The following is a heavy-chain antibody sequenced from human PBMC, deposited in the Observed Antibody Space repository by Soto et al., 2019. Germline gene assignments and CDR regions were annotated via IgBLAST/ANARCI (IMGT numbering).Heavy chain of an antibody. CDR3: ARDSSGYYYRYFDC. V-gene: IGHV6-1*01. D-gene: IGHD3-22*01. J-gene: IGHJ4*02. CDR1: GDSVSSNSAA. CDR2: TYYRSQWYD. Sequence: PSQTLSLTCVISGDSVSSNSAAWNWIRQSPSRGLEWLGRTYYRSQWYDDYAESVKSRISITPDTSKNQFSLQLNSVTPEDTAVYYCARDSSGYYYRYFDCWGRGTLVTVSS.